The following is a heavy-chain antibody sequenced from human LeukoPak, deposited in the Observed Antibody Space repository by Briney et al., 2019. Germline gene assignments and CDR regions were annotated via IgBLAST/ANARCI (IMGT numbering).Heavy chain of an antibody. CDR1: GFTFNNYA. CDR3: AKKGLGTPYSQVDY. J-gene: IGHJ4*02. CDR2: ISAGGGST. D-gene: IGHD2/OR15-2a*01. V-gene: IGHV3-23*01. Sequence: GGSLRLSCAASGFTFNNYAMSWVRQAPGKGLEWVSAISAGGGSTYYAGSVKGRFTISRDDSKNTLSLQMNSLRAEDTAVYYCAKKGLGTPYSQVDYWGQGTLVTVSS.